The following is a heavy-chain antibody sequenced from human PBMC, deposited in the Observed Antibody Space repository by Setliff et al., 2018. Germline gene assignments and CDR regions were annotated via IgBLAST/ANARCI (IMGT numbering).Heavy chain of an antibody. V-gene: IGHV1-3*01. CDR3: ARALITMIVVGAFDI. CDR1: GYTFTSYA. Sequence: GASVKVSCKASGYTFTSYAMHWVRQAPGQRLEWMGWINAGNGNTKYSQKFQDRVTITRDTSASTAYMELSSLRSEDTAVYYCARALITMIVVGAFDIWGQGTMVTVSS. CDR2: INAGNGNT. J-gene: IGHJ3*02. D-gene: IGHD3-22*01.